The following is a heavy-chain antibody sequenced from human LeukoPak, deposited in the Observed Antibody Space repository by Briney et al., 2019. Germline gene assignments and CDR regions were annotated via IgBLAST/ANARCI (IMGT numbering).Heavy chain of an antibody. Sequence: SETLSLTCTVSGGSISSSSYYWGWIRQPPGKGLEWIGSIYYSGSTYYNPSLKSRVTISVDTSKNQFSLKLNSVTAADTAVYFCARVVAAAGNNWFDPWGQGTLVTVSS. V-gene: IGHV4-39*07. D-gene: IGHD6-13*01. J-gene: IGHJ5*02. CDR3: ARVVAAAGNNWFDP. CDR1: GGSISSSSYY. CDR2: IYYSGST.